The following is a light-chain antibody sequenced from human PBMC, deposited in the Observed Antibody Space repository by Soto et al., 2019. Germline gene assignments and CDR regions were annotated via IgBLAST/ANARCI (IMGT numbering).Light chain of an antibody. J-gene: IGKJ1*01. CDR2: GAS. V-gene: IGKV1-17*01. CDR1: QGIRTD. Sequence: QLTQSPSSLSASVGDRVTITCRASQGIRTDLGWYQQSPGKAPKVLIVGASTLKSGVPSRFSGSGSGTEFTLTISSLQPDDFATYYCQHYNSYSEAFGQGTKVELK. CDR3: QHYNSYSEA.